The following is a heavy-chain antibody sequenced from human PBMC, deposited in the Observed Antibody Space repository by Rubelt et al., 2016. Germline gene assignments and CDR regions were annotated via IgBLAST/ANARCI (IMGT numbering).Heavy chain of an antibody. V-gene: IGHV4-4*02. CDR1: GGSISSSYW. CDR2: IHYSGNT. J-gene: IGHJ3*02. Sequence: QVQLQESGPGLVKPSGTLSLTCAVSGGSISSSYWWSWVRQPPGKGLEWIGSIHYSGNTYYNPSLKSRVTISVGTSKNQFSRLLNPVTPGDTAVYYCARTPGLYDAFDSWGQGTMVTVSS. CDR3: ARTPGLYDAFDS. D-gene: IGHD2-15*01.